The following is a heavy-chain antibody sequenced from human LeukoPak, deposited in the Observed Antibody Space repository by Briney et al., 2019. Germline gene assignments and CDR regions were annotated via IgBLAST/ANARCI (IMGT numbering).Heavy chain of an antibody. V-gene: IGHV4-4*07. CDR3: AIPLAARPIDYYYYMDV. J-gene: IGHJ6*03. Sequence: SETLSLTCTVSDGSISSYYWSWIRQPAGKGLEWIGRVYTRGNTNLNPSLKSRLTMSVDTSKNQFSLKLSSVTAADTAVYYCAIPLAARPIDYYYYMDVWGKGTTVTVSS. D-gene: IGHD6-6*01. CDR2: VYTRGNT. CDR1: DGSISSYY.